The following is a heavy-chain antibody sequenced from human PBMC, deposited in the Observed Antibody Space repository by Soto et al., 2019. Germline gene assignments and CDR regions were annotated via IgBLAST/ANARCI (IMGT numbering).Heavy chain of an antibody. CDR1: GFTFSSYG. J-gene: IGHJ5*02. V-gene: IGHV3-30*03. Sequence: QVQLVESGGGVVQPGRSLRLSCAASGFTFSSYGMHWVRQAPGKGLEWVAGISYDGSNKYYADSEKGRFTISRDNSKNTLYLQKISLRAEDTAVYYCMRGYSSSYWFDPWGQGTLVTVSS. D-gene: IGHD6-13*01. CDR2: ISYDGSNK. CDR3: MRGYSSSYWFDP.